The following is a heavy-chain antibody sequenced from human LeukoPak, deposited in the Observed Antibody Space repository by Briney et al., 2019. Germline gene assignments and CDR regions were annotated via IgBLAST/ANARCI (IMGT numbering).Heavy chain of an antibody. V-gene: IGHV4-38-2*02. CDR1: GYSISSGYY. Sequence: SETLSLTCTVSGYSISSGYYWGWIRQPPGKGLEWIGSIYHSGSTYYNPSLKSRVTISVDTSKNQFSLKLSSVTAADTAVYYCARDHRGSYYYWGQGTLVTVSS. CDR3: ARDHRGSYYY. CDR2: IYHSGST. D-gene: IGHD1-26*01. J-gene: IGHJ4*02.